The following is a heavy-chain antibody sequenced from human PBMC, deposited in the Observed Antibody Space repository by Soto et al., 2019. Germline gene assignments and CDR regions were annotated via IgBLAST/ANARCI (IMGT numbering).Heavy chain of an antibody. CDR3: AKDQIAAAAKEASDY. J-gene: IGHJ4*02. Sequence: PGRSLRLSCAASGFTFSSYGMHWVRQAPGKGLEWVAVISYDGSNKYYADSVKGRFTISRDNSKNTLYLQMNSLRAEDTAVYYCAKDQIAAAAKEASDYWGQGNLVTVS. CDR2: ISYDGSNK. CDR1: GFTFSSYG. D-gene: IGHD6-13*01. V-gene: IGHV3-30*18.